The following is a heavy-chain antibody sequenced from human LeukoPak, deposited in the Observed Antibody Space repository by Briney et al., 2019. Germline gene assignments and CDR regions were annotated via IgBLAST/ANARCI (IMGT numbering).Heavy chain of an antibody. CDR1: GGSISSGAYY. CDR2: IYTSGST. D-gene: IGHD2-21*01. CDR3: ARDRGGKVIDY. J-gene: IGHJ4*02. Sequence: SETLSLTCTVSGGSISSGAYYWSWIRQPAGKGLEWIGRIYTSGSTNYNPSLKSRVTISVDTSKNQFSLKLSSVTAADTAVYYCARDRGGKVIDYWGQGTLVTVSS. V-gene: IGHV4-61*02.